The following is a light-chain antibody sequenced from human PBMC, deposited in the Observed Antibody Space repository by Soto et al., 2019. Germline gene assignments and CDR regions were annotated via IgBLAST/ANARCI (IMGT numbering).Light chain of an antibody. J-gene: IGKJ1*01. CDR1: QSISSN. CDR2: GAS. Sequence: EIVMTQSPATLSVSPGERATLSCRASQSISSNLAWYQQKPGQAPRLLIYGASTSATAIPASFSGSGSGTEFTLTISGLQSEDFAVYYCQQYNNWPPWTFGQGTKVEIK. CDR3: QQYNNWPPWT. V-gene: IGKV3-15*01.